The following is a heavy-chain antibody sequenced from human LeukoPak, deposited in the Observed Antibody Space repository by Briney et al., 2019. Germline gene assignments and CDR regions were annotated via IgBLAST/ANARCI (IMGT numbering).Heavy chain of an antibody. V-gene: IGHV1-69*05. Sequence: GSSVKVSCKASGGTFSSYAISWVRQAPGQGLEWMGGIIPIFGTANYAQKFQGRVTITTDESTSTAYMELSSLRSEDTAVSYCARNYDFWSGYLDYWGQGTLVTVSS. J-gene: IGHJ4*02. D-gene: IGHD3-3*01. CDR2: IIPIFGTA. CDR3: ARNYDFWSGYLDY. CDR1: GGTFSSYA.